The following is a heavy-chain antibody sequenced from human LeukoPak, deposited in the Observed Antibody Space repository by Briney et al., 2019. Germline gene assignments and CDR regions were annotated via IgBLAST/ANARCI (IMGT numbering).Heavy chain of an antibody. J-gene: IGHJ1*01. V-gene: IGHV3-74*03. D-gene: IGHD2-15*01. CDR2: HNSDGSST. CDR3: ARPTAATSLSASFQQ. Sequence: SGWSLRLSCAASGLPLSSYWIYLARQAPRKTLVCVSRHNSDGSSTTDPDSVTGRFTISTDNAKNTLYLQMNGLRAEDTAVYYCARPTAATSLSASFQQWGQGTLVTVSS. CDR1: GLPLSSYW.